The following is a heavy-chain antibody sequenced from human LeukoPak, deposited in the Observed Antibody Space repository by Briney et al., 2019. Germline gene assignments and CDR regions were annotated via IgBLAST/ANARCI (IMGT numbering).Heavy chain of an antibody. V-gene: IGHV3-23*01. Sequence: GSLRLSCAASGFTFSSYAMSWVRQAPGKGLEWVSAISGSGGSTYYADSAKGRFTISRDNSKNTLYLQMNSLRAEDTAVYYCAKVLVPAATTFIFDYWGQGTLVTVSS. CDR1: GFTFSSYA. CDR2: ISGSGGST. J-gene: IGHJ4*02. CDR3: AKVLVPAATTFIFDY. D-gene: IGHD2-2*01.